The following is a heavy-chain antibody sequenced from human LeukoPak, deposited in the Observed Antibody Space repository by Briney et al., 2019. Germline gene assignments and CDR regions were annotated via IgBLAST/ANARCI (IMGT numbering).Heavy chain of an antibody. D-gene: IGHD3-22*01. J-gene: IGHJ4*02. CDR1: GGSFSGYY. V-gene: IGHV4-34*01. CDR3: ARTYYYDSSGYTSFDY. Sequence: SETLSLTCAVYGGSFSGYYWSWIRQPPGKGLEWIGEINHSGSTNYNPSLKSRVTISVDTSKNQFSLKLSSVTAADTAVYYCARTYYYDSSGYTSFDYWSQGTLVTVSS. CDR2: INHSGST.